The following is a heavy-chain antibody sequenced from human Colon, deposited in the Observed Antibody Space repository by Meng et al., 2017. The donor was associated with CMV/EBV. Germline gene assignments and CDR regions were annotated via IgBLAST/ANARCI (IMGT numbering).Heavy chain of an antibody. D-gene: IGHD2-21*02. Sequence: SETLSLTCTVSGDLFNDFYWGWIRQPPGKGLEWVGYVYTNGRTYFKPSLKSRLTMSVDTSKRQISLTLNSVTAADAAVYYCARYCGGDVRCLYYAMDVWGQGTTVTVSS. V-gene: IGHV4-4*07. J-gene: IGHJ6*02. CDR2: VYTNGRT. CDR3: ARYCGGDVRCLYYAMDV. CDR1: GDLFNDFY.